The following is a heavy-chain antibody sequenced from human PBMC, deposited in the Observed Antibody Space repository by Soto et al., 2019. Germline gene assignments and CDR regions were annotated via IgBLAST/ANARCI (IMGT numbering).Heavy chain of an antibody. CDR3: VRGRARGSYYSPPYYFDY. D-gene: IGHD1-26*01. CDR2: IYHSGST. Sequence: SETLSLTCAVSGGSISSSNWWSWVRQPPGKGLEWFGEIYHSGSTNYNPSLKSRVTISVDSSKNQFSLMLSFVTAADTALFYCVRGRARGSYYSPPYYFDYWGQGTLVTVSS. CDR1: GGSISSSNW. J-gene: IGHJ4*02. V-gene: IGHV4-4*02.